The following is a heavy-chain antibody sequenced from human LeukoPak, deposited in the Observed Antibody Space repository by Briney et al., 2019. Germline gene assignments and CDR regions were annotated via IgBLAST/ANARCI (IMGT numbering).Heavy chain of an antibody. D-gene: IGHD2-15*01. CDR2: ISGSGGST. V-gene: IGHV3-23*01. J-gene: IGHJ2*01. CDR3: AKDKYCSGGSRHLYWYFDL. CDR1: GFTFSSYA. Sequence: PGGSLRLSCAASGFTFSSYAMSWVRQAPGKGLEWVSAISGSGGSTYYADSVKGRFTISRDNSKNTLYLQMNSLRAEDTAVYYCAKDKYCSGGSRHLYWYFDLWGRGTLVTVSS.